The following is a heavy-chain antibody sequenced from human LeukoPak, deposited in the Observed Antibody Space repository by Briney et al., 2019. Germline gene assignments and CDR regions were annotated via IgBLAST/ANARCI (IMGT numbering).Heavy chain of an antibody. Sequence: GESLKISCKGSGYSFTSYWIGWVRQMPGKGLEWMGIIYPGDSDTRYSPSFQGQVTISADKSISTAYLQWSSLKASDTAMYYCARPRGRQLWSGDFDYWGQGTLVTVSS. CDR1: GYSFTSYW. J-gene: IGHJ4*02. CDR3: ARPRGRQLWSGDFDY. V-gene: IGHV5-51*01. CDR2: IYPGDSDT. D-gene: IGHD3-10*01.